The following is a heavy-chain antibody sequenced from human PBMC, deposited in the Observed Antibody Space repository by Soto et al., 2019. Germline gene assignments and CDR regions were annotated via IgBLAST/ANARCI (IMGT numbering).Heavy chain of an antibody. Sequence: EVQLMESGGGLVQPGGSLRLSCEASGFTFSSYEMNWVRQAPGKGLEWVSYISSSGSTIYYADSVKGRCTISRDNAKNSLYLQMNSLRAEDTAVYYCASLHYDILTGYSWGQGTLVTVSS. J-gene: IGHJ4*02. V-gene: IGHV3-48*03. CDR2: ISSSGSTI. CDR1: GFTFSSYE. CDR3: ASLHYDILTGYS. D-gene: IGHD3-9*01.